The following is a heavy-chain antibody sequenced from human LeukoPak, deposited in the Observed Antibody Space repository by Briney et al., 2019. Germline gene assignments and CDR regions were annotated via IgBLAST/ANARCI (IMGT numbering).Heavy chain of an antibody. V-gene: IGHV3-21*01. CDR3: VRGDNRDQ. J-gene: IGHJ4*02. Sequence: GGSLRLSCAASGFTFSSYGMSWVRQAPGKGLEYVSSISKSSALKYYAESVRGRFTISRNNAENSLYLDMINLGAEDTAVYFCVRGDNRDQWGQGTLVTVSS. CDR1: GFTFSSYG. D-gene: IGHD2-2*01. CDR2: ISKSSALK.